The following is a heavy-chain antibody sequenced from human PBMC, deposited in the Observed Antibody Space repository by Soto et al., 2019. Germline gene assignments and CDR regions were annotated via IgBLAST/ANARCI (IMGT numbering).Heavy chain of an antibody. CDR3: ARDSLQSSHYYGMDV. Sequence: ASVKVSCKASGGTFSSYAISWVRQAPGQRLEWMGGIIHIFGTANYAQKFQGRVTITADESTSTAYMELSSLRSEDTAVYYCARDSLQSSHYYGMDVWGQGTTVTVSS. V-gene: IGHV1-69*13. CDR2: IIHIFGTA. CDR1: GGTFSSYA. J-gene: IGHJ6*02. D-gene: IGHD1-1*01.